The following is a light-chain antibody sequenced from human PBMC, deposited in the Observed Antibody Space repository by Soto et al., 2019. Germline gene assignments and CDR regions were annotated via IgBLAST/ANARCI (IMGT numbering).Light chain of an antibody. Sequence: AIRMTQSPSSFSASTGDRVTITCRASQGISSYLAWYQQKPGKAPKLLIYAASTLQSGVPSRFSGSGSGTDFTLTISCLQSEDFATSYCQQYYTYPQTFGPGTKVDIK. CDR1: QGISSY. CDR2: AAS. J-gene: IGKJ3*01. V-gene: IGKV1-8*01. CDR3: QQYYTYPQT.